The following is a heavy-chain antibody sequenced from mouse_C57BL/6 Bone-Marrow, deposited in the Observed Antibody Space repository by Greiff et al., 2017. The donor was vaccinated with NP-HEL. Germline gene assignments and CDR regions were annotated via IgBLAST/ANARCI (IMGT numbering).Heavy chain of an antibody. Sequence: QVQLQQPGAELVKPGASVKLSCKASGYTFTSYWMHWVKQRPGQGLEWIGMIHPNSGSTNYNEKFKSKATLTVDKSSSTAYMQLSSLTSEDSAVYDCARGEDYDYSWFAYGGQGTLVTVSA. D-gene: IGHD2-4*01. J-gene: IGHJ3*01. CDR2: IHPNSGST. CDR3: ARGEDYDYSWFAY. V-gene: IGHV1-64*01. CDR1: GYTFTSYW.